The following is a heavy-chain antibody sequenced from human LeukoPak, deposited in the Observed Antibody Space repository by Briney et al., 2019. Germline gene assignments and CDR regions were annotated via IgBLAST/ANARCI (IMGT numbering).Heavy chain of an antibody. CDR2: MNPNSGNT. CDR1: GYTFTSYD. D-gene: IGHD2-2*01. V-gene: IGHV1-8*03. J-gene: IGHJ6*03. CDR3: ARGSMCSTSCYPLPENYYHYYMDV. Sequence: GASVKVSCKASGYTFTSYDINWVRQATGQGLEWMGWMNPNSGNTGYAQKFQGRVTITRNTSISTAYMELSSLRSEDTAVYYCARGSMCSTSCYPLPENYYHYYMDVWSKGTTVTVSS.